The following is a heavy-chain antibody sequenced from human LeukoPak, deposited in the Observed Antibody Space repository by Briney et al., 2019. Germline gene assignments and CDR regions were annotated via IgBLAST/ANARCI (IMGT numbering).Heavy chain of an antibody. Sequence: SVKVSCKASGGTFSSSAVSWVRQAPGQGLEWMGRIIPIFGTTNYAQKFQGRVTVTTDESTSTAYMELISLTSEDTALYYCAMYGTVYYGALVYWGQGTLVTVSS. D-gene: IGHD3-3*01. CDR1: GGTFSSSA. CDR3: AMYGTVYYGALVY. CDR2: IIPIFGTT. V-gene: IGHV1-69*05. J-gene: IGHJ4*02.